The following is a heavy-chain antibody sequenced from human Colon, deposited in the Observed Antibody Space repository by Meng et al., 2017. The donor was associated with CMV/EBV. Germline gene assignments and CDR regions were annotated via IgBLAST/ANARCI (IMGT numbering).Heavy chain of an antibody. D-gene: IGHD3-16*01. V-gene: IGHV4-30-4*08. CDR3: ARGGDRRGGAWFDP. Sequence: SETLSLTCTVSGDSINSGSYYWTWIRQPPGKGLEWIGYIYYSGRPYYDPSLRSRLLISLDSSKNQFSLKLTSVTAADTAVYYWARGGDRRGGAWFDPWGQGTLVTVSS. CDR1: GDSINSGSYY. CDR2: IYYSGRP. J-gene: IGHJ5*02.